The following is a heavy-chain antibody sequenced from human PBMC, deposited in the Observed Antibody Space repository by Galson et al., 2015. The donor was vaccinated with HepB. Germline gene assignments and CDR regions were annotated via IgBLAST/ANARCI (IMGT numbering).Heavy chain of an antibody. CDR2: IIPILGIA. D-gene: IGHD6-19*01. J-gene: IGHJ4*02. CDR3: AREEAVAGAGDFDY. V-gene: IGHV1-69*04. Sequence: SVKVSCKASGGTFSSYAISWVRQAPGQGLEWMGRIIPILGIANYAQKFQGRVTITADKSTSTAYMELSSLRSEDTAVYYCAREEAVAGAGDFDYWGQGTLVTVSS. CDR1: GGTFSSYA.